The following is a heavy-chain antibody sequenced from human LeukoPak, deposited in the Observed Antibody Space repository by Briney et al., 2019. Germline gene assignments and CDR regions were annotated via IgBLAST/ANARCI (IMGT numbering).Heavy chain of an antibody. CDR1: RGTFSSYA. V-gene: IGHV1-69*04. CDR2: IIPILGIA. CDR3: ASGEGYSSSSDY. J-gene: IGHJ4*02. D-gene: IGHD6-13*01. Sequence: ASVKVSCKASRGTFSSYAISWVRQAPGQGLEWMGRIIPILGIANYAQKFQGRVTITADKSTSTAYMELSSLRSEDTAVYYCASGEGYSSSSDYWGQGTLVTVSS.